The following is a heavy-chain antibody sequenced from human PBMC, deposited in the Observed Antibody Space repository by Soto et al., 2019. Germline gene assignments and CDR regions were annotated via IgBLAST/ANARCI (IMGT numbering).Heavy chain of an antibody. V-gene: IGHV4-59*01. D-gene: IGHD3-10*01. J-gene: IGHJ6*02. CDR2: IYYSGST. CDR3: ARDRSYGSGAYGLDV. CDR1: GDSISSYY. Sequence: PSETLSLTCTVSGDSISSYYWSWIRQPPGKGLEWIAYIYYSGSTNYNPSLKSRVTISVDTSKNQFSLKLSSVTAADTAVYYCARDRSYGSGAYGLDVWGQGTMVTVSS.